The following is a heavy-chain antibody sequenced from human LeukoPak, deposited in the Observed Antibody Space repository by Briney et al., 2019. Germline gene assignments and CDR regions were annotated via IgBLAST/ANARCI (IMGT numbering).Heavy chain of an antibody. CDR1: GYTFTGYY. V-gene: IGHV1-2*02. Sequence: GASVKVSCMASGYTFTGYYMHWVRQAPGQGREWMGWINPNSGGTNYAQTFQGRVTMTRDTSISTAYMELSRLRSDDTAVYYCAREDIVVVSAVGGMDVWGQGTTVTVSS. D-gene: IGHD2-2*01. CDR3: AREDIVVVSAVGGMDV. J-gene: IGHJ6*02. CDR2: INPNSGGT.